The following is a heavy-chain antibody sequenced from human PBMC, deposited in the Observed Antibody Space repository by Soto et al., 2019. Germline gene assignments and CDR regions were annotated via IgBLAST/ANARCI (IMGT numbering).Heavy chain of an antibody. Sequence: QITLKESGPTLVKPTQTLTLTCTFSGFSLSTSGVGVGWIRQPPGKALEWLALIYWDDDKRYSPSLKSRLTITKDTSKNQVVLTMTNMDPVDTATYYCAHYFYGDCEGNWFDPWGQGTLVTVSS. D-gene: IGHD4-17*01. CDR3: AHYFYGDCEGNWFDP. CDR1: GFSLSTSGVG. CDR2: IYWDDDK. J-gene: IGHJ5*02. V-gene: IGHV2-5*02.